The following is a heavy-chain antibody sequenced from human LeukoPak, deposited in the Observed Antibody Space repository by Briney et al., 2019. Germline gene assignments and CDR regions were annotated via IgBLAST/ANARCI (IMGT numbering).Heavy chain of an antibody. Sequence: PGGSLRLSCAASGFTFSSCTMNWVRQAPGKGLEWVACISKGSTYIYYADSVKGRFTISRDNAKNSVDLQMNSLRAEDTAVYYCAREEDSSAIRSSDGMDVWGQGTTVTVSS. J-gene: IGHJ6*02. CDR2: ISKGSTYI. V-gene: IGHV3-21*01. CDR1: GFTFSSCT. D-gene: IGHD6-6*01. CDR3: AREEDSSAIRSSDGMDV.